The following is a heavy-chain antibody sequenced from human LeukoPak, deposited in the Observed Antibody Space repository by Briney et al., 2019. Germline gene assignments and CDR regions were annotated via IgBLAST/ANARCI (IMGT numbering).Heavy chain of an antibody. D-gene: IGHD3-9*01. V-gene: IGHV5-51*01. Sequence: GESLKISCKGSGYSFTSYWIGWVRQMPGKGLEWMGIIYPGDSDTRYSPSFQGQVTISADKSISTAYLQWSSLKASDTAMYYCARQLRYFGWLSYFDYWGQGTLVTVSS. CDR3: ARQLRYFGWLSYFDY. CDR1: GYSFTSYW. J-gene: IGHJ4*02. CDR2: IYPGDSDT.